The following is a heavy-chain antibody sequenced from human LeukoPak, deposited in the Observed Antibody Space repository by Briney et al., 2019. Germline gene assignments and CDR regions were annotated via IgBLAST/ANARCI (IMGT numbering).Heavy chain of an antibody. D-gene: IGHD1-1*01. CDR1: GYSISSGYY. V-gene: IGHV4-38-2*02. Sequence: PSETLSLTCTVSGYSISSGYYWGWIRQPPGKGLEWIGSGSTHYNPSLKSRVTVSVDISADMSTTRVSLNLKSVTAADMAIYYCARGPGHSFKYWGQGTRVTVSS. J-gene: IGHJ4*02. CDR3: ARGPGHSFKY. CDR2: SGST.